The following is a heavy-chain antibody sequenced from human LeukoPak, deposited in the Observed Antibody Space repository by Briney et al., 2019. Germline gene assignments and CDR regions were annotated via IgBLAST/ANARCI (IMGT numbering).Heavy chain of an antibody. V-gene: IGHV3-23*01. J-gene: IGHJ4*02. CDR2: VSGNGRNT. D-gene: IGHD2-2*02. CDR3: AKDRGIVVVPAAIRFDY. CDR1: GFTFTNYA. Sequence: GGSLRPSCAASGFTFTNYAMSWVRQAPGKGLEWVSAVSGNGRNTYYADSVKGRFTISRDNSKNTLYLQMNSLRVEDTAVYYCAKDRGIVVVPAAIRFDYWGRGTLVTVSS.